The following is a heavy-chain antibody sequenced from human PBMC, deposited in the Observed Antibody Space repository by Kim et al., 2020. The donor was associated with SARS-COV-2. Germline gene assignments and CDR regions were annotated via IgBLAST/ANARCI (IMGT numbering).Heavy chain of an antibody. CDR3: AKGGGWGPTVTTLVY. V-gene: IGHV3-23*01. CDR1: GFTFSSYA. D-gene: IGHD4-17*01. CDR2: ISGSGGST. Sequence: GGSLRLSCAASGFTFSSYAMSWVRQAPGKGLEWVSAISGSGGSTYYADSVKGRFTISRDNSKNTLYLQMNSLRAEDTAVYYCAKGGGWGPTVTTLVYWGQGTLVTVSS. J-gene: IGHJ4*02.